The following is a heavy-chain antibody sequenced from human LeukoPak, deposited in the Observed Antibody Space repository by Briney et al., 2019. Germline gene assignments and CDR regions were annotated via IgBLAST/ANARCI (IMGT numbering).Heavy chain of an antibody. D-gene: IGHD6-19*01. J-gene: IGHJ3*02. Sequence: SETLSLTCTVSGGSISSYYWSWIRQPPGKGLEWIGYIYYSGSTNYNPSLKSRVTISVDTSKNQFSLKLSSVTAADTAVYYCVRTYSSGWWRGAFDIWGQGTMVTVSS. V-gene: IGHV4-59*01. CDR3: VRTYSSGWWRGAFDI. CDR1: GGSISSYY. CDR2: IYYSGST.